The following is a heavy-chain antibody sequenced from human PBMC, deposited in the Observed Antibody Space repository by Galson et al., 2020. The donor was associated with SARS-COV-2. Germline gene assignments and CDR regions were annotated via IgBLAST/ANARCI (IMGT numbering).Heavy chain of an antibody. V-gene: IGHV1-24*01. D-gene: IGHD3-3*01. CDR2: FDPEDGKT. CDR3: ATDFAIFGVVILHY. Sequence: ASEKVSCKVSGYTLTELSMHWVRQAPGKGPEWMGGFDPEDGKTIYAQKFQGRVTMTEDTSTDTAYMELSSLRSEDTAVYYCATDFAIFGVVILHYWGQGTLVTVSS. J-gene: IGHJ4*02. CDR1: GYTLTELS.